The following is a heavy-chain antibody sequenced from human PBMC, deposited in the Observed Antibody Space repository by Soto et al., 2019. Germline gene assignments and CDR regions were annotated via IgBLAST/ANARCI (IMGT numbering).Heavy chain of an antibody. Sequence: EVQLLESGGSLVQPGGSLRLSCAASGFNFNSYAMTWVRQAPGKGLEWVSTISANIISTYYADSVKGRFTISRDNSKNTLYLQMSSLRVEDTAVYHCARVDTPTVRVGMDVWGQGTTVTVSS. CDR3: ARVDTPTVRVGMDV. CDR1: GFNFNSYA. D-gene: IGHD2-15*01. CDR2: ISANIIST. V-gene: IGHV3-23*01. J-gene: IGHJ6*02.